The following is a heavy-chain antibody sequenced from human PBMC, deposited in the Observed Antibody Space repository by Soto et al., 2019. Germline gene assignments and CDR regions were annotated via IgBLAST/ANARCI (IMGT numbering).Heavy chain of an antibody. CDR1: GFTFSSYS. D-gene: IGHD4-17*01. V-gene: IGHV3-21*01. CDR2: ISSSSSHI. CDR3: ASTAADGDYENAFDI. J-gene: IGHJ3*02. Sequence: EVQLVESGGGLVKPGGSLRLSCAASGFTFSSYSMNWVRQAPGKGLEWVSSISSSSSHIYYADSVKGRFTISRDNAKNSLYLQMNSLRAEDTAVYYCASTAADGDYENAFDIWGQGTMVTVSS.